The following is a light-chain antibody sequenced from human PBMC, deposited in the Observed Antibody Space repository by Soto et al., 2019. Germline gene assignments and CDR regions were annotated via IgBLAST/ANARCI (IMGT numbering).Light chain of an antibody. CDR1: QTVSNN. Sequence: EIVLTQTPGTLSVSPGEGATLSCRASQTVSNNLAWYQQKPGQAPRLLIYGASTRATGIPARFSGSGSGTEFTLTISSLQSEDFAVYYCQQYNNWPRTFSQGTKVDI. V-gene: IGKV3-15*01. J-gene: IGKJ1*01. CDR2: GAS. CDR3: QQYNNWPRT.